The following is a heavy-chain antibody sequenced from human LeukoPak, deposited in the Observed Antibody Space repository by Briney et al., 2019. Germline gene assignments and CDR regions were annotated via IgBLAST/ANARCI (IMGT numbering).Heavy chain of an antibody. CDR2: TYSGGST. J-gene: IGHJ4*02. D-gene: IGHD2-15*01. Sequence: PGGSLRLSCAASGFTVSSNYMSWVRQAPGKGLEWVSVTYSGGSTYYADSVKGRFTISRDNSKNTLYLQMNSLRAEDTAVYYCARVVRSGGSCYSDYWGQGTLVTVSS. CDR3: ARVVRSGGSCYSDY. V-gene: IGHV3-66*02. CDR1: GFTVSSNY.